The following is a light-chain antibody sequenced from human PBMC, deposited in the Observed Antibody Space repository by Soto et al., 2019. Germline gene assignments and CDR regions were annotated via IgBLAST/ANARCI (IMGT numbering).Light chain of an antibody. Sequence: QSALTQPPSASGSPGQSVTISCTGTSSDVGGYNYVSWYQQHPGKAPKLMIYEVTKRPSGVPDRFSGSKSGNSASLTVSGLQAEHEADYYCSSYAGSDNLIFGGGTKLTVL. CDR1: SSDVGGYNY. J-gene: IGLJ2*01. V-gene: IGLV2-8*01. CDR3: SSYAGSDNLI. CDR2: EVT.